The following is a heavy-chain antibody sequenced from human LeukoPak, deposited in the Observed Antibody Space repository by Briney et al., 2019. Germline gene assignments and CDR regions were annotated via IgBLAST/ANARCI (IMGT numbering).Heavy chain of an antibody. Sequence: ASVKVSCKASGYSFTNYGITWIREAPGQGPEWLGWISGYNANAHYAQNVQGRVTLTTDTSTSTAYMELRSLRSDDTAVYYCARDMRLVGATTLVYFDYWGQGTLVTVSS. CDR3: ARDMRLVGATTLVYFDY. D-gene: IGHD1-26*01. CDR2: ISGYNANA. V-gene: IGHV1-18*01. CDR1: GYSFTNYG. J-gene: IGHJ4*02.